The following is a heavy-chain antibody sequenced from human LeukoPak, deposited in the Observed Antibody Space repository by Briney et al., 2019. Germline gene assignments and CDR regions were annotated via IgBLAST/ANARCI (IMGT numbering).Heavy chain of an antibody. CDR2: ISAYNGNT. CDR3: ARIGVGHLRYFDWLINPDYYYYGMDV. Sequence: ASVKVSCMASGYTFTSYGISWVRQAPGQGLEWMGWISAYNGNTNYAQKLQGRVTMTTDTSTSTAYMELRSLRSDDTAVYYCARIGVGHLRYFDWLINPDYYYYGMDVWGQGTTVTVSS. V-gene: IGHV1-18*01. D-gene: IGHD3-9*01. CDR1: GYTFTSYG. J-gene: IGHJ6*02.